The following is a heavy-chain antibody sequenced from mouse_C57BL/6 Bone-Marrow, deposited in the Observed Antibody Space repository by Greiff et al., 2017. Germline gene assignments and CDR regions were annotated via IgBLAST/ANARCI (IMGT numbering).Heavy chain of an antibody. Sequence: EVQLVESGGGLVQPGGSMKLSCAASGFTFSDAWMDWVRQSPEKGLEWVAEIRNKANNHATYYAESVKGRFTISRDDSKSSVYLQMNSLRAEDTGIYYCTLLNWDEFDYWGQGTTLTVSS. V-gene: IGHV6-6*01. D-gene: IGHD4-1*02. CDR1: GFTFSDAW. CDR3: TLLNWDEFDY. CDR2: IRNKANNHAT. J-gene: IGHJ2*01.